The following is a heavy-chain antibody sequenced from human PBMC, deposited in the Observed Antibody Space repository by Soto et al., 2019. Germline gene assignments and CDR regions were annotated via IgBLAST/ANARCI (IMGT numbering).Heavy chain of an antibody. CDR3: ARDYYDSRGYPGY. CDR2: ISPIFGTT. CDR1: GGTFRSYG. Sequence: QVQLVQSGAEVKKPGSSVKVSCEASGGTFRSYGITWVRQAPGQGLEWMGGISPIFGTTNYAQKFQGRVTITADESTNIAYMELSSLRSEDTAVYYCARDYYDSRGYPGYWGQGTLVTVSS. J-gene: IGHJ4*02. V-gene: IGHV1-69*01. D-gene: IGHD3-22*01.